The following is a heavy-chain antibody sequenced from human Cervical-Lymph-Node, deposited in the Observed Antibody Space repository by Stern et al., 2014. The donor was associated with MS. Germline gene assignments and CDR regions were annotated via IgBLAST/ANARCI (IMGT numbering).Heavy chain of an antibody. Sequence: QLQLQESGPGLVQPSETLSLTCSVSGGSMTNYFWSWIRQPPGKGLEWIGYIYHSGSTNYNPSLKRRVTISVDTSNNQFSLKLTSVTAADTAVYYCARGAYSSSSDLWYWGQGALVTVSS. V-gene: IGHV4-59*01. CDR3: ARGAYSSSSDLWY. CDR1: GGSMTNYF. D-gene: IGHD6-6*01. CDR2: IYHSGST. J-gene: IGHJ4*02.